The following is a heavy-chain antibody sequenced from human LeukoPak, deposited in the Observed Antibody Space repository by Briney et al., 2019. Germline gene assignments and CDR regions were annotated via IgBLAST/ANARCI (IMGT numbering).Heavy chain of an antibody. Sequence: TGGSLRLSCAASGFTFSSYWMSWVRQAPGKGLEWVADIKQDGSEKYYVDAVKGRFTISRDNAKNSLYLQMNSLRAEDTAVYYSTRVGYCSSTSCYTWGWFDPWGQGTLVTASS. CDR3: TRVGYCSSTSCYTWGWFDP. D-gene: IGHD2-2*02. CDR2: IKQDGSEK. CDR1: GFTFSSYW. V-gene: IGHV3-7*01. J-gene: IGHJ5*02.